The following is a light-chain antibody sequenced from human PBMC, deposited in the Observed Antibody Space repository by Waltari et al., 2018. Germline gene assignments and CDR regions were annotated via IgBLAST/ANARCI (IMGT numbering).Light chain of an antibody. J-gene: IGLJ3*02. CDR3: CSYAGSNNLGV. CDR1: SHDIGGYDH. Sequence: QSALTQPPSASGSPGQSVTISCPGTSHDIGGYDHFSWYQTHPGKAPKLMIYEVTNRPSGVPDRFSGSKSGNTASLTVSGLQAEDESDYYCCSYAGSNNLGVFGGGTKLTVL. V-gene: IGLV2-8*01. CDR2: EVT.